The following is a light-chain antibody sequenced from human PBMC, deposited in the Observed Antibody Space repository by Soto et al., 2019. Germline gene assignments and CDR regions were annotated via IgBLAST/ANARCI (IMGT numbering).Light chain of an antibody. CDR1: QSVTSNY. CDR3: QQYSSSST. J-gene: IGKJ2*02. Sequence: EIVLTQSPGTLSLSPGERATLSCRASQSVTSNYLAWYQQKPGQAPRLLIFGASGRSTGVPDRFSGSGSGKDFTLTISRLEPEDFAVYYCQQYSSSSTFGQGTRLEIK. V-gene: IGKV3-20*01. CDR2: GAS.